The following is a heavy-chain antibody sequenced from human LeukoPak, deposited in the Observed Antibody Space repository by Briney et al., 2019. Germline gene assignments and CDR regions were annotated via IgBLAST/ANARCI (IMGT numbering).Heavy chain of an antibody. J-gene: IGHJ4*02. D-gene: IGHD1-26*01. CDR1: GFTVSSNY. CDR3: ARDLGGSYYFDY. V-gene: IGHV3-66*01. Sequence: GVLRLSCAASGFTVSSNYMSWVRQAPGKGLEWVSVIYSGGSSYYADSVKGRFTISRDNSKNTLYLQMNSLRADDTAVYYCARDLGGSYYFDYWGQGTLVTVSS. CDR2: IYSGGSS.